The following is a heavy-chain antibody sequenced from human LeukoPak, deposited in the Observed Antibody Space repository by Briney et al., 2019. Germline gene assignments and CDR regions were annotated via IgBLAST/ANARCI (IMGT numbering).Heavy chain of an antibody. V-gene: IGHV3-11*04. D-gene: IGHD3-22*01. CDR1: GFSFSDHY. J-gene: IGHJ4*02. CDR2: ISSSGTTI. CDR3: ARGQDRPFYSDSGAKRGYYFDY. Sequence: PGGSLRLSCAASGFSFSDHYMSWVRQAPGKGLEGVSYISSSGTTIYYADSVKGRFTISRDNARNSLYLQMESLRAEDTAVYYCARGQDRPFYSDSGAKRGYYFDYWGQGTLVTVSS.